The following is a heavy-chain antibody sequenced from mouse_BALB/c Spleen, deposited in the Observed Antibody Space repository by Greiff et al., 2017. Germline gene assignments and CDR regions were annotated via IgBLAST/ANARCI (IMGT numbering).Heavy chain of an antibody. J-gene: IGHJ2*01. CDR1: GYTFTDYN. D-gene: IGHD2-4*01. Sequence: EVQLQQSGPELVKPGASVKISCKASGYTFTDYNMHWVKQSHGKGLEWIGYIYPYNGGTGYNQKFKSKATLTVDNSSSTAYMELRSLTSEDSAVYYCARRRMITNYFDYWGQGTTLTVSS. CDR2: IYPYNGGT. V-gene: IGHV1S29*02. CDR3: ARRRMITNYFDY.